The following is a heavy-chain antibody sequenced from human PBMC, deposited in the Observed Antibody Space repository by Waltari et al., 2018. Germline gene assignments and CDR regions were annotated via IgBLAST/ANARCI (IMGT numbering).Heavy chain of an antibody. V-gene: IGHV4-4*01. CDR3: ARRGYGSGSYYNPGAFDI. CDR1: GGSISRSNW. Sequence: QVQLQESGPGLVKPSGTLSLTCAVSGGSISRSNWWSWVSQPPGKGLEWIGESYHSGSTNYNPSLKSRVTISVDKSKNQFSLKLSSVTAADTAVYCCARRGYGSGSYYNPGAFDIWGQGTMVTVSS. D-gene: IGHD3-10*01. J-gene: IGHJ3*02. CDR2: SYHSGST.